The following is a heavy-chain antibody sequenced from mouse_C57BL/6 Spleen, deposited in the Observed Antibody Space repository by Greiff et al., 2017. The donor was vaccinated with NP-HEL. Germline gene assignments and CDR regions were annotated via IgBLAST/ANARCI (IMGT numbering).Heavy chain of an antibody. CDR2: IDPSDSYT. D-gene: IGHD1-1*01. CDR1: GYTFTSYW. J-gene: IGHJ1*03. Sequence: VQLQQPGAELVRPGTSVKLSCKASGYTFTSYWMHWVKQRPGQGLEWIGVIDPSDSYTNYNQKFKGKATLTVDTSSSTAYMQLSSLTSEDSAVYYCARSITTVAPWYFDVWGTGTTVTVSS. V-gene: IGHV1-59*01. CDR3: ARSITTVAPWYFDV.